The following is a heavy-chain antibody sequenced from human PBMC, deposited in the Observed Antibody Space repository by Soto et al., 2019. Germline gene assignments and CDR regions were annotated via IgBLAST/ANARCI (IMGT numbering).Heavy chain of an antibody. Sequence: SVQVTFQASVGTFISYAINWVRQAPGKGLEWMGGIIPIFGTANYAQKFQGRVTITADESTSTAYKELSSLRSEDTAVYYCASALWFGELQYYYYGMDVWGQGTTVTVSS. CDR1: VGTFISYA. V-gene: IGHV1-69*01. CDR3: ASALWFGELQYYYYGMDV. J-gene: IGHJ6*02. CDR2: IIPIFGTA. D-gene: IGHD3-10*01.